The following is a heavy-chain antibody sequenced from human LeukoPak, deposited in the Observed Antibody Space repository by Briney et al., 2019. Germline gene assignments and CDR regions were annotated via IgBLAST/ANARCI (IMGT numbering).Heavy chain of an antibody. Sequence: ASVKVSCKASGYTFTSYDINWVRQATGQGLEWMGWMNPNSGNTGYAQKFQGRVTITRNTSISTAYMELSSLRSEGTAVYYCARVGNIVVVPAANSGYYMDVWGKGTTVTVSS. J-gene: IGHJ6*03. D-gene: IGHD2-2*01. CDR2: MNPNSGNT. V-gene: IGHV1-8*03. CDR1: GYTFTSYD. CDR3: ARVGNIVVVPAANSGYYMDV.